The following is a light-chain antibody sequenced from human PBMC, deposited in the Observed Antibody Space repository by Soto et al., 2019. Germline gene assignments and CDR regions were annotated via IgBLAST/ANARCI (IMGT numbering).Light chain of an antibody. CDR1: QDISTY. Sequence: EIQMTQSPSSVSASVGDKVTITCRASQDISTYLAWYQQNPGKAPKLLIYAASTLQSGVPSRFSGSGSGTEFTLTISSLQADDFAIYYCQQYNSYSWTFGQGTKVDIK. V-gene: IGKV1-9*01. CDR2: AAS. J-gene: IGKJ1*01. CDR3: QQYNSYSWT.